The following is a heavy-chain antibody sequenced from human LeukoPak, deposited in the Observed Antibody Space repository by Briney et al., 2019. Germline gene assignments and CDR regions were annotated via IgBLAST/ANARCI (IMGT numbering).Heavy chain of an antibody. CDR2: IYHSGST. J-gene: IGHJ4*02. Sequence: SETLSLTCTVSGYSISSGYYWGWIRQPPGKGLEWLGSIYHSGSTYYNPSLKSRVTISVDTSKNQFSLKLSSVTAADTAVYYCARVRGYGGNPGYWGQGTLVTVSS. V-gene: IGHV4-38-2*02. D-gene: IGHD4-23*01. CDR1: GYSISSGYY. CDR3: ARVRGYGGNPGY.